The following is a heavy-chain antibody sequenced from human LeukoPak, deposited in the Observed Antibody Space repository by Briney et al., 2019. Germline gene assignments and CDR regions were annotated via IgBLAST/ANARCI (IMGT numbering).Heavy chain of an antibody. J-gene: IGHJ4*02. CDR2: ISSSSSYI. V-gene: IGHV3-21*01. CDR1: GFTFSSYS. D-gene: IGHD1-7*01. Sequence: PGGSLRLSCAASGFTFSSYSMNWVRQAPGEGLEWVSSISSSSSYIYYADSVKGRFTISRDNAKNSLYLQMNSLRAEDTAVYYCARQDNWNYVRYWGQGTLVTVSS. CDR3: ARQDNWNYVRY.